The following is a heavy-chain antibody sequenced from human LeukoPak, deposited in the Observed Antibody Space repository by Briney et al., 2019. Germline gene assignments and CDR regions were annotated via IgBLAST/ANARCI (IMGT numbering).Heavy chain of an antibody. D-gene: IGHD3-22*01. CDR2: IYYSGST. CDR3: ASSITMIVVVISPTPHDAFDI. Sequence: SETLSLTCTVSGGSISSSSYYWGRIRQPPGKGLEWIGSIYYSGSTYYNPSLKSRVTISVDTSKNQFSLKLSSVTAADTAVYYCASSITMIVVVISPTPHDAFDIWGQGTMVTVSS. CDR1: GGSISSSSYY. V-gene: IGHV4-39*07. J-gene: IGHJ3*02.